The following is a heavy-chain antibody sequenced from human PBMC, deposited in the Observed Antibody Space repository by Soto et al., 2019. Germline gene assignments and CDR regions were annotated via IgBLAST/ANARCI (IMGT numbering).Heavy chain of an antibody. CDR2: INSDGSST. V-gene: IGHV3-74*01. CDR3: ARERVVHDYGDYVGGLTYYYDGMDV. CDR1: GFTFSSYW. D-gene: IGHD4-17*01. J-gene: IGHJ6*02. Sequence: EVQLVESGGGLVQPGGSLRLSCAASGFTFSSYWMHWVRQAPGKGLVWVSRINSDGSSTSYADSVKGRFTISRDNAKNTLYLQMNSLRAEDTAVYYCARERVVHDYGDYVGGLTYYYDGMDVWGQGTTVTVSS.